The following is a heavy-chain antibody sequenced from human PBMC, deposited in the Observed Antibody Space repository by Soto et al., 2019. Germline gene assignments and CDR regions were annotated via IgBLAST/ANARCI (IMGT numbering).Heavy chain of an antibody. J-gene: IGHJ5*02. CDR1: VGSISSGGYS. V-gene: IGHV4-30-2*01. CDR2: IYHSGST. D-gene: IGHD5-12*01. Sequence: TLSLTCAFSVGSISSGGYSCSWIRQPPGKGLEWIGYIYHSGSTYYNPSLKSRVTISVDRSKNQFSLKLSSVTAADTAVYYCARGGSGYGINWFEPWGQGTLVTVSS. CDR3: ARGGSGYGINWFEP.